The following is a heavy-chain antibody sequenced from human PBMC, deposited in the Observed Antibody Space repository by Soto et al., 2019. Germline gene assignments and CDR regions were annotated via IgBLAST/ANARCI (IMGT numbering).Heavy chain of an antibody. Sequence: EGQLVESGGGLVKPGGSLRLSCAASGFTFTTYSMNWVRQAPGKGLEWVSFISSSSSYIYYAESVKGRFTISRDNAKNSLSLQMDSLGAEDTAVYYCARDRGNWNFGGWYFDLWGRGTPVTVSS. CDR3: ARDRGNWNFGGWYFDL. J-gene: IGHJ2*01. D-gene: IGHD1-1*01. CDR1: GFTFTTYS. CDR2: ISSSSSYI. V-gene: IGHV3-21*01.